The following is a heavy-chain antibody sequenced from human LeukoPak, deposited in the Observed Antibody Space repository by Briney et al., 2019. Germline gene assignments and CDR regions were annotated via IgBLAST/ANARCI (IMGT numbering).Heavy chain of an antibody. J-gene: IGHJ4*02. V-gene: IGHV3-15*01. CDR2: IKSKTDGGTT. CDR3: TTAERLNWFYFDY. CDR1: GFTFSSYS. Sequence: GGSLRLSCAASGFTFSSYSMNWVRQAPGKGLEWVGRIKSKTDGGTTDYAAPVKGRFTISRDDSKNTLYLQMNSLKTEDTAVYYCTTAERLNWFYFDYWGQGTLVTVSS. D-gene: IGHD1-20*01.